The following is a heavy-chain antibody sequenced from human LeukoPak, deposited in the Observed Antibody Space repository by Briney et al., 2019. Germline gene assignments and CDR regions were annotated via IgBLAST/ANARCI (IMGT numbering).Heavy chain of an antibody. CDR2: ISGSGGST. Sequence: PGGSLRLSCAASGFTFSSNAMSWVRQAPGKGLEWVSAISGSGGSTYYADSVKGRFTISRDNSKNTLCLQMNSLRAEDTAVYYCAKDRVVVVPAAIRGHFDYWGQGTLVTVSS. CDR1: GFTFSSNA. V-gene: IGHV3-23*01. CDR3: AKDRVVVVPAAIRGHFDY. D-gene: IGHD2-2*01. J-gene: IGHJ4*02.